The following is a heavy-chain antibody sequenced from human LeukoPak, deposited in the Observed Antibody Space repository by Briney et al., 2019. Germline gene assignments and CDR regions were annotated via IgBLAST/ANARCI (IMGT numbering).Heavy chain of an antibody. D-gene: IGHD1-26*01. J-gene: IGHJ4*02. CDR2: INPNSGGT. Sequence: GASVKVSCKASGYTFTGYYMHWVRQAPGQGLEWMGWINPNSGGTNYAQKFQGRVTMTRDTSISTAYMELSRQRSDDTAVYYCASEARSRYSGSYTGYWGQGTLVTVSS. CDR3: ASEARSRYSGSYTGY. CDR1: GYTFTGYY. V-gene: IGHV1-2*02.